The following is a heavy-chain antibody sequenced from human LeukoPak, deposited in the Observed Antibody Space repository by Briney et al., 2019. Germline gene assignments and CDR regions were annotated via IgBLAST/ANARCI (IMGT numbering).Heavy chain of an antibody. CDR2: ISGGSSST. Sequence: PGGSLRLSCAVSGFTFSRYSMNWVRQAPGKGLEWVSVISGGSSSTFYADSVKGRFTISRDNSKNTLYLQMNSLRAEDTAVYYCAILGHIVVVPAASGADAFDIWGQGTMSPSLQ. CDR3: AILGHIVVVPAASGADAFDI. V-gene: IGHV3-21*01. CDR1: GFTFSRYS. D-gene: IGHD2-2*01. J-gene: IGHJ3*02.